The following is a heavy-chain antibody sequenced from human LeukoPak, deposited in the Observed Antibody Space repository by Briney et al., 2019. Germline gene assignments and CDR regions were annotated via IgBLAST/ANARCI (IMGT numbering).Heavy chain of an antibody. Sequence: PPETLSPTCSISGDSITTNSDWWGWIRQSPGKGLEWIGSIYSSGNIYYNPSLKSRATISPDTSKNHYSLSLTSVTAADTAVYYCARRGIWDLQIGNWFDPWGQGILVTVSS. D-gene: IGHD3-16*01. CDR2: IYSSGNI. CDR1: GDSITTNSDW. J-gene: IGHJ5*02. CDR3: ARRGIWDLQIGNWFDP. V-gene: IGHV4-39*02.